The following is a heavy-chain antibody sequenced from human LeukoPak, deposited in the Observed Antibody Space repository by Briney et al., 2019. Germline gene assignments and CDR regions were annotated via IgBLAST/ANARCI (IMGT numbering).Heavy chain of an antibody. Sequence: GESLKISCKGSGYNFTNYWIGWVRQMSGKGLEWMGVIYPGDSDTTYSPSFQGQVTISVDKSISTAYLQWSSLKASDTAMYYCARGYCGGDCWSSFDYWGQGTLVTVSS. CDR1: GYNFTNYW. J-gene: IGHJ4*02. CDR2: IYPGDSDT. V-gene: IGHV5-51*01. CDR3: ARGYCGGDCWSSFDY. D-gene: IGHD2-21*02.